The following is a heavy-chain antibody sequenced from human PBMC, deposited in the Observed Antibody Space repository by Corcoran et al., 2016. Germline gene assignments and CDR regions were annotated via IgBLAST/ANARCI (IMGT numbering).Heavy chain of an antibody. D-gene: IGHD6-13*01. CDR1: GHSFTTFG. Sequence: QFKLVQSGAEMKKPGASVKVSCKASGHSFTTFGIDWVRQAPGQGLEWLGWISAYNGNTNYAQKLQGRVTMSTDTSTSTDYMELGSLTSDDTAVYYCARVPWSAQLAMRLGLDVWGQWITVTVSS. J-gene: IGHJ6*02. CDR2: ISAYNGNT. CDR3: ARVPWSAQLAMRLGLDV. V-gene: IGHV1-18*01.